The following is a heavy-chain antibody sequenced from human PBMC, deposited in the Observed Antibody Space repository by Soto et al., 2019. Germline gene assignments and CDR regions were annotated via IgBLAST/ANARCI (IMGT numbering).Heavy chain of an antibody. CDR1: GFTFSSYG. V-gene: IGHV3-33*01. Sequence: QVQLVESGGGVVQPGRSLRLSCAASGFTFSSYGMHWVRQAPGKGREWVAVIWYDGSNKYYADSVKGRFTISRDNSKNTLYLQMHSLRAEDTAVYYCARDEGRCSGGSCYLPFDYWGQGTLVTVSS. J-gene: IGHJ4*02. D-gene: IGHD2-15*01. CDR3: ARDEGRCSGGSCYLPFDY. CDR2: IWYDGSNK.